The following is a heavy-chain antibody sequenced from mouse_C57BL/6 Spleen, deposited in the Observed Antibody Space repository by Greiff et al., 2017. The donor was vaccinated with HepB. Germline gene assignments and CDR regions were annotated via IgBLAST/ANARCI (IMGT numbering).Heavy chain of an antibody. V-gene: IGHV5-12*01. CDR1: GFTFSDYY. D-gene: IGHD2-5*01. CDR3: ARQSYSNFWFAY. CDR2: ISNGGGST. J-gene: IGHJ3*01. Sequence: EVQRVESGGGLVQPGGSLKLSCAASGFTFSDYYMYWVRQTPEKRLEWVAYISNGGGSTYYPDTVKGRFTISRDNAKNTLYLQMSRLKSEDTAMYYCARQSYSNFWFAYWGQGTLVTVSA.